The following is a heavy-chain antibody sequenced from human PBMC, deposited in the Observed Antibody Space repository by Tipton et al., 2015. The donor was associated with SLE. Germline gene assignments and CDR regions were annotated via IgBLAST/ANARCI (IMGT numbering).Heavy chain of an antibody. CDR3: ASLMYPFQH. J-gene: IGHJ1*01. CDR2: IYHSGST. CDR1: GYSISSGYY. D-gene: IGHD2-2*01. V-gene: IGHV4-38-2*01. Sequence: LRLSCAVSGYSISSGYYWGWIRQPPGKGLEWIGSIYHSGSTYYNPSLKSRVTISVDTSKNQFSLKLSSVTAADTAVYYCASLMYPFQHWGQGTLVTVSS.